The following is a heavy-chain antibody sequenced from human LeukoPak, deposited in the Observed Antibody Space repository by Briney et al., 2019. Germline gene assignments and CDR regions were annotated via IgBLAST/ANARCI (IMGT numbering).Heavy chain of an antibody. V-gene: IGHV4-34*08. J-gene: IGHJ4*02. CDR1: GFTFSSYS. CDR2: IYHSGTT. Sequence: GSLRLSCAASGFTFSSYSMNWVRQAPGKGLEWIGEIYHSGTTNYNPSLKSRVTISFDTSKNQFSLNLRSVTAADTAVYYCANKVYCSTTSCYHAGYWGQGTLVTVSS. D-gene: IGHD2-2*01. CDR3: ANKVYCSTTSCYHAGY.